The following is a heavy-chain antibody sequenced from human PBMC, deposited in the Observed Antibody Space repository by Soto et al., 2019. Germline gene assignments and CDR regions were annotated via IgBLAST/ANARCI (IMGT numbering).Heavy chain of an antibody. CDR3: ARQWSY. CDR1: YGSISITSCS. V-gene: IGHV4-39*01. Sequence: KPSQTLSVPCTFGYGSISITSCSWGWLRQPHGKGMECIGTIDYSGTAHYKPSVKSRINISADPSKNQVSLTPTYLTAADTGVSYCARQWSYWGQRAMFTVYS. J-gene: IGHJ4*02. D-gene: IGHD2-15*01. CDR2: IDYSGTA.